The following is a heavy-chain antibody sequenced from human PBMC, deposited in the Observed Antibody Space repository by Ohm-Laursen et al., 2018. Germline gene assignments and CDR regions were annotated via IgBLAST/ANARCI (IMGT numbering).Heavy chain of an antibody. CDR1: GFTFSSYG. J-gene: IGHJ3*02. Sequence: SLRLSCSASGFTFSSYGMHWVRQAPGKGLEWVAVIWYDGSNKYYADSVKGRFTISRDNFENMLYLQMDSLRAEDTALFYCAKGVGYDSSGYAAFDIWGQGTMVTVSS. D-gene: IGHD3-22*01. V-gene: IGHV3-33*06. CDR3: AKGVGYDSSGYAAFDI. CDR2: IWYDGSNK.